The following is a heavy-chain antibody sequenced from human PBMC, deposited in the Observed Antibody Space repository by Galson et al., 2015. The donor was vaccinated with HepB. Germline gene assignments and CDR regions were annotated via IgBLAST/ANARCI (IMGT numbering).Heavy chain of an antibody. V-gene: IGHV3-30*19. CDR2: ISYDGDNK. D-gene: IGHD3-16*01. CDR3: ARGGSDEQLDH. J-gene: IGHJ4*02. Sequence: SLRLSCAASGFSFSHYPMHWVRQAPGKGLEWVTFISYDGDNKTYADSVKGRFTISRDDSKNTLYPQMNALRADDSAVYFCARGGSDEQLDHWGQGTLVTVSS. CDR1: GFSFSHYP.